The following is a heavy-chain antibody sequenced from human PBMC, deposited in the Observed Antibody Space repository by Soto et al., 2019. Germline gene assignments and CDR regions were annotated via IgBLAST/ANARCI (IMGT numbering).Heavy chain of an antibody. J-gene: IGHJ4*02. CDR3: ARDQPGYSYGYGLGY. CDR1: GFNFEDRA. V-gene: IGHV3-21*01. D-gene: IGHD5-18*01. CDR2: ISSSSSYI. Sequence: PGGSLRLSCVVSGFNFEDRAMNWVRQAPGKGLEWVSSISSSSSYIYYADSVKGRFTISRDNAKNSLYLQMNSLRAEDTAVYYCARDQPGYSYGYGLGYWGQGTLVTVSS.